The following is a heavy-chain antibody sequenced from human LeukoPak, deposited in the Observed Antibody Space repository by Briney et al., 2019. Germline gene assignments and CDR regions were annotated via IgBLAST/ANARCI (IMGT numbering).Heavy chain of an antibody. Sequence: GGSLRLSCAASGFTVSSNYMNWVRQAPGRGLEWVSVVYSGGSTYYADSVKGRFTISRDNSKNTLHLQMNSLRVEDTAVYYCARGCSDKKCYIHYWGQGTLVTVSS. CDR3: ARGCSDKKCYIHY. CDR1: GFTVSSNY. D-gene: IGHD2-15*01. V-gene: IGHV3-53*01. J-gene: IGHJ4*02. CDR2: VYSGGST.